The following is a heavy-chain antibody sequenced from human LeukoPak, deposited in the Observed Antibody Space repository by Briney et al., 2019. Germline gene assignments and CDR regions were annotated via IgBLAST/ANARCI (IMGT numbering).Heavy chain of an antibody. CDR1: GFTFSTFA. Sequence: PGGSLRLSCAASGFTFSTFAMGWVRQAPGKGLEWVSSLSGSGTTTFYADSMKGRFTISRDNSKNTLYLQMDTLRDEDTARYYCAKRFIAVASTDAFDIWGQGTMVTVSS. D-gene: IGHD6-19*01. V-gene: IGHV3-23*01. CDR3: AKRFIAVASTDAFDI. J-gene: IGHJ3*02. CDR2: LSGSGTTT.